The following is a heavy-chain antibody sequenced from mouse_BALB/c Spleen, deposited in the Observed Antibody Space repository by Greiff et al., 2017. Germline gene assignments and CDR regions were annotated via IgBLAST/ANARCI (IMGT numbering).Heavy chain of an antibody. CDR3: ARHYDYDDPYYFDY. D-gene: IGHD2-4*01. Sequence: EVQVVESGGGLVQPGGSLKLSCAASGFTFSSYTMSWVRQTPEKRLEWVAYISNGGGSTYYPDTVKGRFTISRDNAKNTLYLQMSSLKSEDTAMYYCARHYDYDDPYYFDYWGQGTTLTVSS. V-gene: IGHV5-12-2*01. CDR2: ISNGGGST. J-gene: IGHJ2*01. CDR1: GFTFSSYT.